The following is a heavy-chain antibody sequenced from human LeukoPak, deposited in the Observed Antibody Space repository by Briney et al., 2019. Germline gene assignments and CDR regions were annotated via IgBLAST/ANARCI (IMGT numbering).Heavy chain of an antibody. CDR1: GFTFSSYG. D-gene: IGHD6-13*01. J-gene: IGHJ4*02. CDR3: ARSSSPTYYFDY. Sequence: GGSLRLSCAASGFTFSSYGMPWVRQAPGKGLEWVAVIWYDGSNKYYADSVKGRFTISRDNSKNTLYLQMNSLRAEDTAVYYCARSSSPTYYFDYWGQGTLVTVSS. CDR2: IWYDGSNK. V-gene: IGHV3-33*01.